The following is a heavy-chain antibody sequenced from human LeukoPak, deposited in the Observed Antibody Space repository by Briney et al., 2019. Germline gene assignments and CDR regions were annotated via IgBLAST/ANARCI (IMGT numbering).Heavy chain of an antibody. J-gene: IGHJ4*02. CDR1: GFTFSSYA. V-gene: IGHV3-48*03. CDR3: ARVNGYNFDY. D-gene: IGHD5-24*01. Sequence: GGSLRLSCAASGFTFSSYAMNWVRQAPGKGLEWVSYISSSGSTIYYADSVKGRFTISRDNAKNSLYLQMNSLRAEDTAVYYCARVNGYNFDYWGQGTLVTVSS. CDR2: ISSSGSTI.